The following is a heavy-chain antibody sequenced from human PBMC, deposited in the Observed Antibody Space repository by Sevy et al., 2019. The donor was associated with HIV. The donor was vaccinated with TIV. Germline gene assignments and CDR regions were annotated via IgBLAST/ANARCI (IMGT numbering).Heavy chain of an antibody. J-gene: IGHJ6*02. CDR1: GYTFTSYY. D-gene: IGHD1-26*01. CDR3: ARDRSPGIVGATTYYYYYGMDV. Sequence: ASVKVSCKASGYTFTSYYMHWVRQAPGQGLEWMGIINPSGWSTSYEQKFQGRVTMTRDTSTCTVYMELISLRSEDTAMYYCARDRSPGIVGATTYYYYYGMDVWGQGTTVTVSS. CDR2: INPSGWST. V-gene: IGHV1-46*03.